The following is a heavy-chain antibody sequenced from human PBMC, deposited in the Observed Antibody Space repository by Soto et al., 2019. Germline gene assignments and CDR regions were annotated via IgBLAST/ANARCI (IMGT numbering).Heavy chain of an antibody. CDR3: ATDRYPETMIVVLGY. D-gene: IGHD3-22*01. CDR2: IIPIFGTA. Sequence: SVKVSCKASGGTFSSYAISWVRQAPGQGLEWMGGIIPIFGTANYAQKFQGRVTITADESTSTAYMELSSLRSEDTAVYYCATDRYPETMIVVLGYWGQGTLVTVSS. V-gene: IGHV1-69*13. J-gene: IGHJ4*02. CDR1: GGTFSSYA.